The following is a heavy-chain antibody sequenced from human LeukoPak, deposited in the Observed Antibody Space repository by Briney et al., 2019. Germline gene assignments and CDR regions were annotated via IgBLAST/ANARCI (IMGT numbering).Heavy chain of an antibody. Sequence: SETLSLTCTVSGGSISSSSYYWGWIRQPPGKGLEWIGSIYYSGSTYYNPSLKSRVTISVDTSKNQFSLKLSSVTAADTAVYYCARHTRGYSKPCYFDYWGQGTLVTVSP. CDR2: IYYSGST. V-gene: IGHV4-39*01. J-gene: IGHJ4*02. CDR3: ARHTRGYSKPCYFDY. CDR1: GGSISSSSYY. D-gene: IGHD4-11*01.